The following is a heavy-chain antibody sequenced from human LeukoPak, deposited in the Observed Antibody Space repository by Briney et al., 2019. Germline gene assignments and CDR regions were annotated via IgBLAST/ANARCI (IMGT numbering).Heavy chain of an antibody. V-gene: IGHV4-4*07. D-gene: IGHD3-10*01. CDR3: ARDRITMVRGPRFDP. Sequence: SETLSLTCTVSGGSISSYDWSWIRQPAGKGLEWIGRTYTSGSTNYNPSLKSRVTMSVDTSKNQFSLKLSSVTAADTAVYYCARDRITMVRGPRFDPWGQGTLVTVSS. CDR2: TYTSGST. CDR1: GGSISSYD. J-gene: IGHJ5*02.